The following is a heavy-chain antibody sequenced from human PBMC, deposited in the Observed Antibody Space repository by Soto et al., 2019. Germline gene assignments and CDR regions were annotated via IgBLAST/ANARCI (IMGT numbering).Heavy chain of an antibody. CDR1: GFAVSSYW. CDR2: IKKDGSEE. CDR3: ATSSDTGYIFDF. Sequence: EVQLVESEGGLVQPGGSLRLSCAASGFAVSSYWMSWVRQAPGKGLEWVANIKKDGSEEYYVDSVKGRFTISRDSAKNSLYLQMNSLRAEDTAVYYCATSSDTGYIFDFWGQGTLVTVSS. D-gene: IGHD3-9*01. V-gene: IGHV3-7*01. J-gene: IGHJ4*02.